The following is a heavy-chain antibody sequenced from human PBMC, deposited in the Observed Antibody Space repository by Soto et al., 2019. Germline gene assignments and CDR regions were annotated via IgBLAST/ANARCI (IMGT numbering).Heavy chain of an antibody. CDR1: GGTFSSYA. CDR2: LLPILGTA. D-gene: IGHD2-2*01. CDR3: ARGGGWSNTSCLHFDY. Sequence: QVQLVQSGAEVKKPGSSVKVSCKASGGTFSSYAISWVRQAPGQGLEWMGGLLPILGTANDAQKFQGRVTISADETPSTAYMELSSLRSEETAVYYCARGGGWSNTSCLHFDYWGQGTLVTVSS. J-gene: IGHJ4*02. V-gene: IGHV1-69*01.